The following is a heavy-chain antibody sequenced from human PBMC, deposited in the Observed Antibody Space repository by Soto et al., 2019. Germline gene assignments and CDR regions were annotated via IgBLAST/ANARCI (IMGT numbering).Heavy chain of an antibody. J-gene: IGHJ4*02. CDR3: ARADSSSWFLFDY. D-gene: IGHD6-13*01. V-gene: IGHV3-53*01. Sequence: PGGSLRLSCAASGFTVNSNYMSWVRQAPGKGLEWVSVIYSDGSTYYADSAKGRFTISRDNSKNTLYLQMNSLRAEDTAVFYCARADSSSWFLFDYWGQGTLVTVSS. CDR2: IYSDGST. CDR1: GFTVNSNY.